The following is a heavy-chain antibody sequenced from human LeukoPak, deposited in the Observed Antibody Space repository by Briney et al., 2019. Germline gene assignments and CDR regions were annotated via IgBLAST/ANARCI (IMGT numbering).Heavy chain of an antibody. CDR3: ARGPYYYGSGSNMDYYYMDV. J-gene: IGHJ6*03. CDR1: GGSFSGYY. V-gene: IGHV4-34*01. D-gene: IGHD3-10*01. Sequence: PSETLSLTCAVYGGSFSGYYWSWIRQPPGKGLECIGEINHSGSTNYNPSLKSRVTISVDTSKNQFTLKLSSVTAADTAVYYCARGPYYYGSGSNMDYYYMDVWGKGTTVTVSS. CDR2: INHSGST.